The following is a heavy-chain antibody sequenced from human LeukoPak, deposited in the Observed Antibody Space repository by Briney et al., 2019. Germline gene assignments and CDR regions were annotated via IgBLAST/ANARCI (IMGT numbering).Heavy chain of an antibody. CDR2: ISAYNGNT. CDR1: GYTFTSYG. D-gene: IGHD4-17*01. J-gene: IGHJ4*02. CDR3: ARTIYGDYGGASFDY. V-gene: IGHV1-18*01. Sequence: ASVKVSCKASGYTFTSYGISWARQAPGQGLEWMGWISAYNGNTNYAQKLQGRVTMTTDTSTSTAYMELRSLRSDDTAVYYCARTIYGDYGGASFDYWGQGTLVTVSS.